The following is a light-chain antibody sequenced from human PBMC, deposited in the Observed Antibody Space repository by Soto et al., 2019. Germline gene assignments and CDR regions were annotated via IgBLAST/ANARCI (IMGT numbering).Light chain of an antibody. CDR1: QSVSSF. Sequence: EIVMAQSPATLSVSPGGRATLSCRASQSVSSFLAWYQQKPGQAPRLLIYDASNRATGIPARFSGSGSGTDFTLTISSLEPEDSAVYYCQQRNIWPPVTFGQGTRLEIK. J-gene: IGKJ5*01. CDR3: QQRNIWPPVT. CDR2: DAS. V-gene: IGKV3-11*01.